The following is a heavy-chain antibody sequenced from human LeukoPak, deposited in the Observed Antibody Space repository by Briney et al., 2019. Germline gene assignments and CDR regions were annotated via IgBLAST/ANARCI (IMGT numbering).Heavy chain of an antibody. D-gene: IGHD2-2*01. J-gene: IGHJ4*02. CDR2: MHHSGPT. V-gene: IGHV4-4*02. CDR3: ARGGGRNKSEAQTNIVVVPAAMGNHYFDY. CDR1: GESISKNNW. Sequence: SGTLSLTCAVSGESISKNNWWTWVREPPGKGLEWIGAMHHSGPTYYDSSLKSRVTISIDKSKNEFSLRLTSVTAADTAVYYCARGGGRNKSEAQTNIVVVPAAMGNHYFDYWGQGTLVTVSS.